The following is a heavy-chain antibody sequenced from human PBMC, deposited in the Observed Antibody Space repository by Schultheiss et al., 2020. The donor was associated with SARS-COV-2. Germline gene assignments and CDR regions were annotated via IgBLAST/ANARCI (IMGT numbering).Heavy chain of an antibody. V-gene: IGHV4-30-4*01. CDR2: IYYSGST. D-gene: IGHD2-2*01. J-gene: IGHJ6*02. Sequence: SQTLSLTCTVSGGSISSGDYYWSWIRQPPGKGLEWIGYIYYSGSTYYNPSLKSRVTISVDTSKNQFSLKLSSVTAADTAVYYCARDLTRYYGMDVWGQGTTVTVSS. CDR1: GGSISSGDYY. CDR3: ARDLTRYYGMDV.